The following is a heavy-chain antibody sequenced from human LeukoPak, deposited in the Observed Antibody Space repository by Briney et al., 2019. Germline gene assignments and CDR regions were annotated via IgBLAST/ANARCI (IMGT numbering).Heavy chain of an antibody. J-gene: IGHJ4*02. D-gene: IGHD3-10*01. CDR1: GYTFTGYY. Sequence: ASVKVSCKPSGYTFTGYYMHWVRQAPGQGLEWVGWINPNSGGTNYAQKFQSWVTMTRDTSISTAYMELSRLRSDDTAVYYCARGVLLWFGELSEYYFDYWGQGTLVTVSS. V-gene: IGHV1-2*04. CDR2: INPNSGGT. CDR3: ARGVLLWFGELSEYYFDY.